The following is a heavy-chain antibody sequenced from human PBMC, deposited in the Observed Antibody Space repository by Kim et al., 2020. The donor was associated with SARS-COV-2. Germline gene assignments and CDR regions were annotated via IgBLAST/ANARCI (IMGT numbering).Heavy chain of an antibody. J-gene: IGHJ6*02. D-gene: IGHD3-10*01. V-gene: IGHV1-46*01. CDR3: ARDRITMVRGVLDV. Sequence: AQKFQGRVTMTRDTSTSTVYMELSSLRSDDTAVYYCARDRITMVRGVLDVWGQGTTVTVSS.